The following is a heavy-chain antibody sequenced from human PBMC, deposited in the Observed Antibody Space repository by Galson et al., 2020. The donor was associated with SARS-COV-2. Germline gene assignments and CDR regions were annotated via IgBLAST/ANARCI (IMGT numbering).Heavy chain of an antibody. CDR1: GFTFSSYG. V-gene: IGHV3-30*18. J-gene: IGHJ5*02. D-gene: IGHD3-22*01. Sequence: GGSLRLSCAASGFTFSSYGMHWVRQAPGKGLEWVAVISYDGSNKYYADSVKGRFTISRDNSKNTLYLQMNSLRAEDTAVYYCAKAAPDEDYYDSSGSDNWFDPWGQGTLVTVSS. CDR2: ISYDGSNK. CDR3: AKAAPDEDYYDSSGSDNWFDP.